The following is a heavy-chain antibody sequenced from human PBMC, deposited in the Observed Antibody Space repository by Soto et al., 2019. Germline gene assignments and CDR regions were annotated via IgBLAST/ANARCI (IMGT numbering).Heavy chain of an antibody. D-gene: IGHD3-10*01. CDR1: GFTFSDYY. V-gene: IGHV3-11*01. J-gene: IGHJ6*02. CDR3: ARDASYGSGSYYHSPYYYYGMDV. CDR2: ISSSGSTI. Sequence: QVQLVESGGGLVKPGGSLRLSCAASGFTFSDYYMSWIRQAPGKGLEWVSYISSSGSTIYYADSVKGRFTISRDNAKNSLYLQMNSLRAEDTAVYYCARDASYGSGSYYHSPYYYYGMDVWGQGTTVTVSS.